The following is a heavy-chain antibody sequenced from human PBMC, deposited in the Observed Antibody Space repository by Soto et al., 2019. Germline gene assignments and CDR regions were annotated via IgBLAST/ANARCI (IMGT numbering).Heavy chain of an antibody. D-gene: IGHD3-22*01. CDR2: ISYDGSNK. CDR1: GFTFSSYG. J-gene: IGHJ4*02. V-gene: IGHV3-30*03. Sequence: PGVSLRLSCAASGFTFSSYGMHWVRQAPGKGLEWVAVISYDGSNKYYADSVKGRFTISRDNSKNTLYLQMNSLRAEDTAVYYCATYYYDSSGSSYYFDYWGKGTLVPVSS. CDR3: ATYYYDSSGSSYYFDY.